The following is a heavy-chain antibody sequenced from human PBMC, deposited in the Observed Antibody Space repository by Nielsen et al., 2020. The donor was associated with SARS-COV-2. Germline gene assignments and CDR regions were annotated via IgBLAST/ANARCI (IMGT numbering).Heavy chain of an antibody. D-gene: IGHD4-17*01. V-gene: IGHV4-39*01. CDR2: IYYSGST. J-gene: IGHJ2*01. CDR3: ARQDFRDYYDWYFDV. Sequence: SETLSLTCTVSGGSISTDTYYWAWIRQPPGKGLEWIGTIYYSGSTYYNPSLKSRVTISSDTSANHFSLSLRSVTAFDTAVYYCARQDFRDYYDWYFDVWGRGTLVTVSP. CDR1: GGSISTDTYY.